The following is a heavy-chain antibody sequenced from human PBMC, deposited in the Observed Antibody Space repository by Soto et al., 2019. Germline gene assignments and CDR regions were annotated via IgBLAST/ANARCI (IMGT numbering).Heavy chain of an antibody. V-gene: IGHV3-66*04. J-gene: IGHJ3*02. D-gene: IGHD6-13*01. CDR1: GFTVSSNY. CDR2: IYSGGST. CDR3: AIPVGVEQLLVHDAFDI. Sequence: GGSLRLSCAASGFTVSSNYMSWVRQAPGKGLEWASVIYSGGSTYYADSVKGRFTISRDNSKNTLYLQMNSLRAEDTAVYYCAIPVGVEQLLVHDAFDIWGQGPMVTVSS.